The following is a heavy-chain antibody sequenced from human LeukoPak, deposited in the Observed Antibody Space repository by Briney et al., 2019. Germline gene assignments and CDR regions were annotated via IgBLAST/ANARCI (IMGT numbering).Heavy chain of an antibody. J-gene: IGHJ4*02. D-gene: IGHD2-8*02. CDR2: INPNSGGT. Sequence: ASVKVSCKASGYTFTGYYMHWVRQAPGQGLEWMGWINPNSGGTNYAQKFRGRVTMTGDTSISTAYMELSRLRSDDTAVYYCARSDPGTGVIDYWGQGTLVTVSS. CDR1: GYTFTGYY. CDR3: ARSDPGTGVIDY. V-gene: IGHV1-2*02.